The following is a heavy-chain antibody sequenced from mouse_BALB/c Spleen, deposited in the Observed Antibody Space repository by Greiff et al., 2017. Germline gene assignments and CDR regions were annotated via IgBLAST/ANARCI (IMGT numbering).Heavy chain of an antibody. D-gene: IGHD2-3*01. Sequence: EVQLQQSGPELVKPGASVKISCKASGYTFTDYNMHWVKQSHGKSLEWIGYIYPYNGGTGYNQKFKSKATLTVDNSSSTAYMELRSLTSEDSAVYYCASTYDHWFAYWGQGTLVTVSA. CDR1: GYTFTDYN. CDR3: ASTYDHWFAY. CDR2: IYPYNGGT. J-gene: IGHJ3*01. V-gene: IGHV1S29*02.